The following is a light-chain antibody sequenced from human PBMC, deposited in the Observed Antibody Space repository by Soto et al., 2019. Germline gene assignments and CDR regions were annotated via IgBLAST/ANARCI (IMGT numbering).Light chain of an antibody. V-gene: IGKV1-39*01. Sequence: DIQMTQSPSSLSASVGDRVTITCRPSQTINKYLIWYQQKPGKAPRLLIYASSTLPSGVPSRFTGSRPGTNFTLTINNLQPEDFATYYCQQSYNVPPTFGQGTTVEI. CDR1: QTINKY. J-gene: IGKJ1*01. CDR3: QQSYNVPPT. CDR2: ASS.